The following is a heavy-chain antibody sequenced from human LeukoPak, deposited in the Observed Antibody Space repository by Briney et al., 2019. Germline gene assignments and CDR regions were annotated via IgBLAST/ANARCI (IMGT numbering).Heavy chain of an antibody. Sequence: GGSLRLSCAASGFTVSSNYMSWVRQAPGKGLEWVSVIYSGGSTYYADSVKGRFTISRDNSKNTLYLQMNSLRAEDTAVYYCARPGRTTPGAFAIWGQGTMVTVSS. D-gene: IGHD1-1*01. CDR2: IYSGGST. CDR3: ARPGRTTPGAFAI. CDR1: GFTVSSNY. J-gene: IGHJ3*02. V-gene: IGHV3-66*04.